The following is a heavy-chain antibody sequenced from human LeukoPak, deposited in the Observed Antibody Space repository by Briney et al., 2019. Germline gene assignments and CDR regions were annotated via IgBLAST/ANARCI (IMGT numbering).Heavy chain of an antibody. Sequence: GSLIPSFAASGFTFTAYLFHLGPQAPGEGVGVGSTINIDGRGTIYADSVKGRFTVFRDNAEDTLYLQMNSLRTEDTAVYYCARGLPNSYGMDVWGQGTTVTVSS. CDR3: ARGLPNSYGMDV. CDR2: INIDGRGT. V-gene: IGHV3-74*01. J-gene: IGHJ6*02. CDR1: GFTFTAYL.